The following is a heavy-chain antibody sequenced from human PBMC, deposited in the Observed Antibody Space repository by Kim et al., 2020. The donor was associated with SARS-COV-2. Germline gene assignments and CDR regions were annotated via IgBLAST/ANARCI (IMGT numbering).Heavy chain of an antibody. D-gene: IGHD6-13*01. CDR3: ATTLYSSSWYPHSD. V-gene: IGHV4-31*02. Sequence: NPSLKIRVTISVDTSKNQFSLKLSSVTAADTAVYYCATTLYSSSWYPHSDWGQGTLVTVSS. J-gene: IGHJ4*02.